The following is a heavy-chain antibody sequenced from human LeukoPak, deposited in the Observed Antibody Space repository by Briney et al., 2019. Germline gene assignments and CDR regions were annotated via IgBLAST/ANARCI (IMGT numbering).Heavy chain of an antibody. CDR2: IRYDGSNK. CDR3: AKDPTRWLQSGLHY. Sequence: GGSLRLSCAASVFTFSSYGMHWVRQAPGKGLEWVAFIRYDGSNKYYADSVKGRFTISRDNSKNTLYLQMNGLRAEDTAVYYCAKDPTRWLQSGLHYWVQGTLVTVSS. D-gene: IGHD5-24*01. V-gene: IGHV3-30*02. CDR1: VFTFSSYG. J-gene: IGHJ4*02.